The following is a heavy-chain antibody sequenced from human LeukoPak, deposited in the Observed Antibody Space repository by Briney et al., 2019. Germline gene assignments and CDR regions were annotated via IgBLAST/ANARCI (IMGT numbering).Heavy chain of an antibody. CDR3: ASWGTGFDY. Sequence: SETLSLTCTVSGGSISSYYWSWIRQPPGKGLEWNGYIYTSGSTNYNPSLKSRVTISVDTSKTQYSLKLSSVTAADTAVYYCASWGTGFDYWGQGTLVTVSS. D-gene: IGHD7-27*01. J-gene: IGHJ4*02. V-gene: IGHV4-4*09. CDR2: IYTSGST. CDR1: GGSISSYY.